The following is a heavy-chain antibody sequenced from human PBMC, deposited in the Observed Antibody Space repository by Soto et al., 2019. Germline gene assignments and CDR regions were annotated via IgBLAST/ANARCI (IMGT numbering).Heavy chain of an antibody. CDR3: ARELTHYYYYYMDV. Sequence: ASVKVSCKASGYTFTSYAMHWVRQAPGQRLEWMGWINAGNGNTKYSQKFQGRVTITADKSTSTAYMELSSLRSEDTAVYYCARELTHYYYYYMDVWGKGTTVTVSS. CDR2: INAGNGNT. CDR1: GYTFTSYA. V-gene: IGHV1-3*01. J-gene: IGHJ6*03. D-gene: IGHD7-27*01.